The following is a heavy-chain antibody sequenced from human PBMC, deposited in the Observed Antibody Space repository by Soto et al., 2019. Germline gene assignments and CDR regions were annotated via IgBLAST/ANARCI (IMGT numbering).Heavy chain of an antibody. Sequence: PGGSLRLSCAASGFTFGSCAMSWVRQAPGKGLEWVAYIWYDGNNTDYADSVKGRFTISRDNSKNTLYLQMNSLRAGDTAVYYCARGLYGDYVVGIPHFDYWGQGTLVTVSS. V-gene: IGHV3-33*08. J-gene: IGHJ4*02. D-gene: IGHD4-17*01. CDR2: IWYDGNNT. CDR1: GFTFGSCA. CDR3: ARGLYGDYVVGIPHFDY.